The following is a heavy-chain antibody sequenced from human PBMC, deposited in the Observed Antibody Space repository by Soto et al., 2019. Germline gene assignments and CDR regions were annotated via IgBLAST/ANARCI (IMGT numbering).Heavy chain of an antibody. CDR2: INAGNGNT. Sequence: QVQLVQSGAEEKKPGASVKVSCKASGYTFTSYAMHWVRQAPGQRLEWMGWINAGNGNTKYSQKFQGRVTITRDTAESAAYMELSSLRAEDTAVYYCARDVGGMDVWGQGTTVTVSS. CDR3: ARDVGGMDV. CDR1: GYTFTSYA. J-gene: IGHJ6*02. V-gene: IGHV1-3*05. D-gene: IGHD1-26*01.